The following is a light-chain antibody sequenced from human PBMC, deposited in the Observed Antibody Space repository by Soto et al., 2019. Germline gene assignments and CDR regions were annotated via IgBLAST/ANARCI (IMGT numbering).Light chain of an antibody. V-gene: IGLV3-25*01. Sequence: SYELTQPPSVSVSPGQSARITCSGDVLPNQYADWYQQKPGQAPVLIIYKDTERPSGIPERFSGSSSGTTVTLTINRVQAEDEADYYCQSADSSGTYDVFGTGTKVTVL. CDR2: KDT. CDR3: QSADSSGTYDV. J-gene: IGLJ1*01. CDR1: VLPNQY.